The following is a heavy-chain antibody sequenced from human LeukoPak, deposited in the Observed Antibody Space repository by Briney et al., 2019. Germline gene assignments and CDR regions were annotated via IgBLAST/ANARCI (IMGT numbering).Heavy chain of an antibody. Sequence: SEALFLTCFVYGRSFLGDYWGSIRQPPGKGLDWVGHFQRSRNPNYNPSLKSRVTISVDTSKNQFSLKLSSVPAADTAVYYCARVISNYNWNEPSYYYYMDVWGKGTTVTISS. V-gene: IGHV4-34*01. CDR3: ARVISNYNWNEPSYYYYMDV. CDR2: FQRSRNP. CDR1: GRSFLGDY. D-gene: IGHD1-1*01. J-gene: IGHJ6*03.